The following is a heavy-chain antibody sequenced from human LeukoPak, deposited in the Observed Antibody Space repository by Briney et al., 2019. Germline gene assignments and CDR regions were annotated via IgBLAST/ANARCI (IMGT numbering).Heavy chain of an antibody. CDR2: ISGSGGST. J-gene: IGHJ4*02. Sequence: GGSLRLSCAASGFTFSNYAMSWVRQAPGKGMEWVSVISGSGGSTNFADSVKGRFTSSRDNSKNTLYLQMHSLRVEDTAVYYCAQGRLGYSYGAFDHWGQGTLVTVSS. CDR3: AQGRLGYSYGAFDH. CDR1: GFTFSNYA. D-gene: IGHD5-18*01. V-gene: IGHV3-23*01.